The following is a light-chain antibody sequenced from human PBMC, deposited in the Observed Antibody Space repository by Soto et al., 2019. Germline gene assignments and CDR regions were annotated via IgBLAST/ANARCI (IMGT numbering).Light chain of an antibody. J-gene: IGKJ5*01. Sequence: EIVLTQSPGTLSFFPGERATLSCRASRSVTNNYLAWHQQKPGQTPRLLIYGASSRATGIPDRFSGSGSGTDFTLTISRLEPEDFAVYYCQQHGSSPITFGQGTDWRL. CDR1: RSVTNNY. CDR3: QQHGSSPIT. CDR2: GAS. V-gene: IGKV3-20*01.